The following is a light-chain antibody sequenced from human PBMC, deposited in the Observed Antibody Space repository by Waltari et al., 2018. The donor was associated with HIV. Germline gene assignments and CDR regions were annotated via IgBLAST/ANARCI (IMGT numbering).Light chain of an antibody. CDR2: DVS. J-gene: IGLJ2*01. V-gene: IGLV2-11*01. CDR1: SRDVGGYNY. Sequence: QSALTQPRAVSGSPGQSVTIYCTGTSRDVGGYNYFSWYQQHPGKAPKLMIYDVSKRPSGVPDRFSGSKAGNTASLTISGLQAEDEADYYCCSYAGSYTLVFGGGTKLPVL. CDR3: CSYAGSYTLV.